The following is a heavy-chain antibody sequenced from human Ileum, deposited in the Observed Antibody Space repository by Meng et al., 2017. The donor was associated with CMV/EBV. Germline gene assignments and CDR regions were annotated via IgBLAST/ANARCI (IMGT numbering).Heavy chain of an antibody. D-gene: IGHD5-12*01. Sequence: SGFTVSTYAMAWVRQVPGEGLEWVSSLISSGYSTYYADSVKGRFTISRDNSKNTLYLEMTSLRAEDTAVYYCAKDRGNSFGPHCFDFWGQGTLVTVSS. CDR2: LISSGYST. CDR1: GFTVSTYA. CDR3: AKDRGNSFGPHCFDF. J-gene: IGHJ4*02. V-gene: IGHV3-23*01.